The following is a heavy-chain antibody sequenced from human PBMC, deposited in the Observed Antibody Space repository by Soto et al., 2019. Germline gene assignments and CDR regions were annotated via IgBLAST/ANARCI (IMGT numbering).Heavy chain of an antibody. CDR3: AKDFHPYQRVAGVDY. CDR1: GFTFDDYV. D-gene: IGHD6-19*01. V-gene: IGHV3-9*01. Sequence: GGSLRLSCVASGFTFDDYVMHWVRQAPGKGLEWVSSLSWNSNTIAYADSVKGRFTISRDNAKNSLYLQMSSLRVEDTALYYCAKDFHPYQRVAGVDYSGPGTLVTGSS. J-gene: IGHJ4*02. CDR2: LSWNSNTI.